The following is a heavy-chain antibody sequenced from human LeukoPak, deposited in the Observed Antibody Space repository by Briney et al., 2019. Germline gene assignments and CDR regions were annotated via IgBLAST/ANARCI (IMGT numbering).Heavy chain of an antibody. V-gene: IGHV1-2*02. CDR1: GYTFTGYY. J-gene: IGHJ4*02. CDR2: INPNSGGT. CDR3: ARDETGVGFDY. Sequence: VASVRVSCKASGYTFTGYYMHWVRQAPGQGLEWMGWINPNSGGTNYAQKFQGRVAMTRDTSISTAYMELSRLRSDDTAVYYCARDETGVGFDYWGQGTMLTDSP. D-gene: IGHD1-14*01.